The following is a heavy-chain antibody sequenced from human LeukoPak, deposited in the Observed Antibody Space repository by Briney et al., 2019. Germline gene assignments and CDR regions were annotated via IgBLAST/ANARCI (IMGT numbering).Heavy chain of an antibody. CDR2: IYHTGTT. Sequence: SETLSLTCAVYGGSFSGYYWNWVRQFPGKRLEWIGYIYHTGTTTYNPSLQSRVAISIDTSTNQISLRLSSVTSADTAIYFCARDRSEWSAEDNWFDPWGQGILVTVSS. CDR1: GGSFSGYY. V-gene: IGHV4-34*01. J-gene: IGHJ5*02. CDR3: ARDRSEWSAEDNWFDP. D-gene: IGHD3-10*01.